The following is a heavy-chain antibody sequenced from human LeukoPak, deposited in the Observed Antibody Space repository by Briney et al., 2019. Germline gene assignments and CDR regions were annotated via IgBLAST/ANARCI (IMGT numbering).Heavy chain of an antibody. V-gene: IGHV3-23*01. CDR1: GFTFSSYA. CDR3: AKDGGVAGRYI. D-gene: IGHD6-19*01. J-gene: IGHJ3*02. Sequence: GGSLRLSCAASGFTFSSYAMSWVRQAPGKGLGWVSAISGSGGSTYYADSVKGRFTISRDNSKNTLYLQMNSLRAEDTAVYYCAKDGGVAGRYIWGQGTMVTVSS. CDR2: ISGSGGST.